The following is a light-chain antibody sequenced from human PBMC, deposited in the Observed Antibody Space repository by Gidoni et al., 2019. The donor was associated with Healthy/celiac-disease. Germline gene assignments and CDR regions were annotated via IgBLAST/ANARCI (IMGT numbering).Light chain of an antibody. V-gene: IGKV1-39*01. CDR1: QSISSY. Sequence: IQLPQSPSSLSASVGDRVTITCRASQSISSYLHWYQQKPGKAPKLLIYAASSLQSGVPSRFSGSGSGTDFTLTISSLQPEDFATYYCRQSYSTPYTFGQGTKLEIK. CDR2: AAS. CDR3: RQSYSTPYT. J-gene: IGKJ2*01.